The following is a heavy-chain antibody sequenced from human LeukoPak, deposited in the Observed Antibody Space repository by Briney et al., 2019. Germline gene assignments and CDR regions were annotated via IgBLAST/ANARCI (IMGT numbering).Heavy chain of an antibody. V-gene: IGHV4-39*02. D-gene: IGHD2-15*01. Sequence: SETLSLTCSVSGGSIGSSSYYWGWIRQPPGEGLEWIGNIYYSGSTYFNPSLKSRLTISVDTSKNQFSLKLSAVTAADTAVYHCARVTQVVVTALGNWFDPWGQGILVTVSS. J-gene: IGHJ5*02. CDR2: IYYSGST. CDR1: GGSIGSSSYY. CDR3: ARVTQVVVTALGNWFDP.